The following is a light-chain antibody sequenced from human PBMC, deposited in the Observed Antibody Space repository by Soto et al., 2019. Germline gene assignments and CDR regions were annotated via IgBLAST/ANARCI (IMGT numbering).Light chain of an antibody. J-gene: IGLJ2*01. V-gene: IGLV7-43*01. CDR1: TGEVTSCDY. Sequence: QAVVTQEPSLTVSPGGTVTLTCASGTGEVTSCDYPNWFQQKPGQAPRALIYGTSNKHSWTPDRFSGSLLGGKAALTLSGVQPEEEAEYYCLLYYGGEQLVFGGGTKLTVL. CDR3: LLYYGGEQLV. CDR2: GTS.